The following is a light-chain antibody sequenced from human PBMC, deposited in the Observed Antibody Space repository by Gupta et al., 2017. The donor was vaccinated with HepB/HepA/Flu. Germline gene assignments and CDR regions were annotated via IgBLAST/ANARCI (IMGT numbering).Light chain of an antibody. Sequence: DIVLTHSPATLSLSQGESATPSCSDSASVTTHLAWHQQKAVQAPRLLIYDASNRATGIPDRFTGGGSGTDFTLTISSLEPEDFAVYYCLQCAKWRLTFGAGTKVEI. CDR1: ASVTTH. V-gene: IGKV3-11*01. J-gene: IGKJ4*01. CDR2: DAS. CDR3: LQCAKWRLT.